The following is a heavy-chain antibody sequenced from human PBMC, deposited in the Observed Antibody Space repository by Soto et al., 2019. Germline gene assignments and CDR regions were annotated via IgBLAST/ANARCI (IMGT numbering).Heavy chain of an antibody. J-gene: IGHJ6*02. CDR2: IYYSGST. CDR1: GGSISSYY. V-gene: IGHV4-59*12. D-gene: IGHD5-12*01. CDR3: ARDGGYDHNYYAMDV. Sequence: ETLSLTCTVSGGSISSYYWSWIRQPPGKGLEWIGYIYYSGSTNYNPSLKSRVTISVDTSKNQFSLKLSSVTAADTAVYYCARDGGYDHNYYAMDVWGQGTTVTVSS.